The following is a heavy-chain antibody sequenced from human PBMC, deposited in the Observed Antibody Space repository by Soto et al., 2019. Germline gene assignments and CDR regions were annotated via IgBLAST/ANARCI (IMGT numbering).Heavy chain of an antibody. Sequence: ASVKVSCKASGYTFTSYGISWVRQAPGQGLEWMGWISAYNGNTNYAQKLQGRVTMTTDTSTSTAYMELRSLRSDDTAVYYCARGAIVLRYFDWSDGGLNYYYGMDVWGQGTTVTVSS. V-gene: IGHV1-18*01. D-gene: IGHD3-9*01. CDR1: GYTFTSYG. CDR3: ARGAIVLRYFDWSDGGLNYYYGMDV. CDR2: ISAYNGNT. J-gene: IGHJ6*02.